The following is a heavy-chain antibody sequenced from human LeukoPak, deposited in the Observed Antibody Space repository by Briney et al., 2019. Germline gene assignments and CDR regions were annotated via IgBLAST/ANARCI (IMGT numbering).Heavy chain of an antibody. J-gene: IGHJ4*02. CDR3: ATADRIRIWVRGVPFDY. Sequence: ASVKVSCKVSGYTLTELSMHWVRQAPGKGLEWMGGFDPEDGETIYAQKFQGRVTMTEDTSTDTAYMELSSLRSEDTAVYYCATADRIRIWVRGVPFDYWGQGTLVTVSS. CDR2: FDPEDGET. V-gene: IGHV1-24*01. D-gene: IGHD3-10*01. CDR1: GYTLTELS.